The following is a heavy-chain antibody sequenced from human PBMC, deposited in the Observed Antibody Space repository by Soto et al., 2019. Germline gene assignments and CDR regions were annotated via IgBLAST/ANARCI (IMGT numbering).Heavy chain of an antibody. CDR2: ISGSGGST. D-gene: IGHD6-19*01. CDR1: GFTFSSYA. CDR3: AKDRGSGWYNFDY. V-gene: IGHV3-23*01. J-gene: IGHJ4*02. Sequence: GGSLRLSCAASGFTFSSYAMSWVRQAPGKGLEWVSAISGSGGSTYYADSVKGRFTISRDDSKNTLYLQMNSLRAEDTAVYYCAKDRGSGWYNFDYWGQGTLVTVSS.